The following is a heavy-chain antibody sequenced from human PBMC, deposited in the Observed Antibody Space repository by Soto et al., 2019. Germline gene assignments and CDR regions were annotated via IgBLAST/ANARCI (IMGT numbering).Heavy chain of an antibody. V-gene: IGHV2-70*01. Sequence: SGPTLVNPTQTLTLTCTFSGFSLSTSGVGVGWIRQPPGKALEWLALIYWDDDKYYSTSLKTRLTISKDTSKNQVVLTMTNMDPVDTATYYCARIHCIAAAGRKAFDIWGQGTMVTVSS. J-gene: IGHJ3*02. CDR1: GFSLSTSGVG. CDR2: IYWDDDK. D-gene: IGHD6-13*01. CDR3: ARIHCIAAAGRKAFDI.